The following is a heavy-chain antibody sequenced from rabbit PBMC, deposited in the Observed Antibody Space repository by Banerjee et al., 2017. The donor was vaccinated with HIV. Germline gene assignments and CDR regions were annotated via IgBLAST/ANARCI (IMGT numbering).Heavy chain of an antibody. CDR3: ARAAASWDAYYANYFNL. J-gene: IGHJ4*01. CDR2: IYAGSSGST. D-gene: IGHD4-2*01. V-gene: IGHV1S40*01. CDR1: GFSFSSSYY. Sequence: QSLEESGGDLVKPGASLTLTCTASGFSFSSSYYMCWVRQAPGKGLEWIACIYAGSSGSTYYASWAKGRFTISKTSSTTVTLQMTSLTAADTATYFCARAAASWDAYYANYFNLWGPGTLVTVS.